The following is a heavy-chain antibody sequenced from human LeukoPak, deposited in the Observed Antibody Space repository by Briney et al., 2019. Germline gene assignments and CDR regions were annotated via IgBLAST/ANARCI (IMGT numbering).Heavy chain of an antibody. D-gene: IGHD3-3*01. Sequence: SETLSLTCTVSGGSISSGAYYWSWVRQHPGKGLDWIGYIGYTGDTYHNPSLRSRVTISVDTSKTQFSLRLSSVTAADTAVYYCARSSIFGVVTQYWGQGTLVTVSS. J-gene: IGHJ4*02. CDR3: ARSSIFGVVTQY. CDR1: GGSISSGAYY. V-gene: IGHV4-31*03. CDR2: IGYTGDT.